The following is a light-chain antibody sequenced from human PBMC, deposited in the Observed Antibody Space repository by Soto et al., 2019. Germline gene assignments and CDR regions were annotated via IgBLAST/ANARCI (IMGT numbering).Light chain of an antibody. CDR3: ISYASINTYV. Sequence: QSVLTQPASVSGSPGQSITISCTGTSSDVGGYDYVSWYQQHPGKAPKLMIYDVTNRPSGVSNRFSGSKSGNTASLTISELQAEDEADYYCISYASINTYVFGTGTKLTVL. V-gene: IGLV2-14*01. CDR2: DVT. J-gene: IGLJ1*01. CDR1: SSDVGGYDY.